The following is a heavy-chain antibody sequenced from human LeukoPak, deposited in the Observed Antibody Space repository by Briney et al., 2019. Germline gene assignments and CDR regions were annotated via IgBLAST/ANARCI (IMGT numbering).Heavy chain of an antibody. V-gene: IGHV3-30*02. D-gene: IGHD3-9*01. J-gene: IGHJ4*02. CDR3: AKEDYDILTGSAFDY. CDR1: GFTFSSYG. Sequence: GGSLRLSCAASGFTFSSYGMHWVRQAPGKGLERVAFIRYDGSNKYYADSVKGRFAISRDNSKNTLYLQMNSLRAEDTAVYYCAKEDYDILTGSAFDYWGQGTLVTVSS. CDR2: IRYDGSNK.